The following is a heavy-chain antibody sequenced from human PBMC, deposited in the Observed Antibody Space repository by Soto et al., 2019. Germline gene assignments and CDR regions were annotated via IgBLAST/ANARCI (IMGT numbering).Heavy chain of an antibody. V-gene: IGHV2-5*02. D-gene: IGHD3-22*01. J-gene: IGHJ4*02. CDR3: AHLSNYDPSGYFGY. Sequence: SGPTLVNPPQTLTLTCTFSGFSLSTSGVHVGWIRQPPGKALEWLALIYWDDDKRYSPSLKSRVTITKDTSKNQVVLTMTNMDPVDTATYFCAHLSNYDPSGYFGYWGQGALLTVSS. CDR2: IYWDDDK. CDR1: GFSLSTSGVH.